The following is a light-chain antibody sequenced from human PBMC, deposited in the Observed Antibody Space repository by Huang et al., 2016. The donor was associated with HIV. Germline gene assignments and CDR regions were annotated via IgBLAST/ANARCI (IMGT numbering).Light chain of an antibody. CDR3: QQYYTTPGT. CDR2: GAS. V-gene: IGKV4-1*01. J-gene: IGKJ3*01. CDR1: RSILYNSNNKNY. Sequence: DIVLTQSPDSLAVSLGERATINCSSSRSILYNSNNKNYLAWHQQKPGQSPKLLIDGASTRESGVPDRFSGSGSETDFTLTISSLQAEDVAVYFCQQYYTTPGTFGPGTTVHIK.